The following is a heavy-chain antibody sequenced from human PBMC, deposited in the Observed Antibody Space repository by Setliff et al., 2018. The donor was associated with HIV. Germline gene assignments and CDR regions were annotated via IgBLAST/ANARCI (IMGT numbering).Heavy chain of an antibody. CDR1: GVSVSSGGYY. J-gene: IGHJ4*02. CDR2: VYYTGTA. CDR3: ARDRYAGEIDY. Sequence: PSETLSLTCSVSGVSVSSGGYYWSWIRQHPGKGLEWIGYVYYTGTAYFNPSLKSRITISVDTSKNQSSLKLSSVTAADTAVYYCARDRYAGEIDYWGQGTLVTVSS. D-gene: IGHD3-10*01. V-gene: IGHV4-31*03.